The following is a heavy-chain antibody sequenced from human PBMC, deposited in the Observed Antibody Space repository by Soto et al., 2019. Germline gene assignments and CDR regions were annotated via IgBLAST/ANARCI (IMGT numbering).Heavy chain of an antibody. CDR2: ISGTGVST. CDR3: TRGPRPISTGTGAY. CDR1: GFTFSSHA. J-gene: IGHJ4*02. Sequence: GGSLRLSCAASGFTFSSHAISWVRQAPGKGLEWVSAISGTGVSTFYADSVKGRFTISRDNVNDTLYLQMNNLRAEDSGLYYCTRGPRPISTGTGAYWGQGTQVTVSS. D-gene: IGHD3-10*01. V-gene: IGHV3-23*01.